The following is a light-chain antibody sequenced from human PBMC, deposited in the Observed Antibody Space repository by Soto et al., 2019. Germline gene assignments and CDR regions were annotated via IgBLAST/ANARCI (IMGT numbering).Light chain of an antibody. CDR3: QQYGISGT. CDR2: GAS. J-gene: IGKJ1*01. CDR1: QSVSNNY. V-gene: IGKV3-20*01. Sequence: TMLSQSPGTLSLSPGARATLSCRASQSVSNNYLAWYQQKPGQAPRLLIDGASNRATGIPDRFSGSGSGTDFSLTSSRLEPENFAVYYCQQYGISGTFGQGTKVDIK.